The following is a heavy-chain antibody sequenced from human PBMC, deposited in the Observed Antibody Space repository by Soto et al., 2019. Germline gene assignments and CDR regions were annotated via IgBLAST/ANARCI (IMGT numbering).Heavy chain of an antibody. D-gene: IGHD6-19*01. CDR2: ISGSGGST. CDR3: AKDLSSGWYGTHAFDI. CDR1: GFTFSSYA. Sequence: GGSLRLSCAASGFTFSSYAISWVRQAPGKGLEWVSAISGSGGSTYYADSVKGRFTISRDNSKNTLYLQMNSLRAEDTAVYYCAKDLSSGWYGTHAFDIWGQGTMVTVSS. J-gene: IGHJ3*02. V-gene: IGHV3-23*01.